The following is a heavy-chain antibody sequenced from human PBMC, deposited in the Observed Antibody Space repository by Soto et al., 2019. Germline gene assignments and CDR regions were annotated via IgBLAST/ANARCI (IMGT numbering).Heavy chain of an antibody. V-gene: IGHV4-39*01. D-gene: IGHD6-19*01. CDR3: ARQYRSVWQYYFDY. J-gene: IGHJ4*02. CDR1: GGSISSSSYY. CDR2: IYYSGST. Sequence: PSETLSLTCTVSGGSISSSSYYWGWIRQPPGKGLEWIGSIYYSGSTYYNPSLKSRVTISVDTSKNQFSLKLSSVTAADTAVYYCARQYRSVWQYYFDYWGQGTLVTVYS.